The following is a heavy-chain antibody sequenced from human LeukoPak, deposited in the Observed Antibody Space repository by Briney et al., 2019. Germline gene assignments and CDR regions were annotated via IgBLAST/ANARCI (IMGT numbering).Heavy chain of an antibody. CDR3: ARSRGYCSSTSCYNNMDV. D-gene: IGHD2-2*02. CDR1: GFTFSSYS. V-gene: IGHV3-21*01. CDR2: ISSSSSYI. J-gene: IGHJ6*03. Sequence: PGGSLRLSCAASGFTFSSYSMNWVRQAPGKGLEWVSSISSSSSYIYYADSVKGRFTISRDNAKNSLYLQMNSLRAEDTAVYYCARSRGYCSSTSCYNNMDVWGKGTTVTVSS.